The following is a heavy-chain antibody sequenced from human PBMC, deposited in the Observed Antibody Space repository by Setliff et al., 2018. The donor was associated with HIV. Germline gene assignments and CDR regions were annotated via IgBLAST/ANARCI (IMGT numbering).Heavy chain of an antibody. CDR2: INHSGST. CDR1: GGSFSGYY. J-gene: IGHJ5*02. V-gene: IGHV4-34*01. Sequence: ETLSLTCAVYGGSFSGYYWSWIRQPPGKGLEWIGEINHSGSTNYNPPLKSRVTISVDTSKNQFSLKLSSVTAADTAVYYCAKVVGALRADWFDPWGQGTLVTVSS. CDR3: AKVVGALRADWFDP. D-gene: IGHD1-26*01.